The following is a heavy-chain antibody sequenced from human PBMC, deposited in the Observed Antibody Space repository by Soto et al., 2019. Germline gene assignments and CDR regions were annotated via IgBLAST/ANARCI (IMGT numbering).Heavy chain of an antibody. J-gene: IGHJ4*02. Sequence: ASVKVSCKASGYTFTSYGISWVRQAPVQGLEWMGWISAYNGNTNYAQKLQGRVTMTTDTSTSTAYMELRSLRSDDTAVYYCAREGDYDILTGFFDYWGQGTLVTVSS. D-gene: IGHD3-9*01. CDR3: AREGDYDILTGFFDY. CDR2: ISAYNGNT. V-gene: IGHV1-18*01. CDR1: GYTFTSYG.